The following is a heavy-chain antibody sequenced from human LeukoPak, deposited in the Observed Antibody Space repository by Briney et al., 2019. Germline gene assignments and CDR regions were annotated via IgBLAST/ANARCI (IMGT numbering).Heavy chain of an antibody. CDR1: GLIFSSAW. D-gene: IGHD3-3*01. V-gene: IGHV3-15*01. CDR3: TTNYYDFWSDHSNFFDY. CDR2: IKSKNDGGTT. J-gene: IGHJ4*02. Sequence: GGSLRLSCAASGLIFSSAWMSWVRQAPGKGLEWVGRIKSKNDGGTTDYAAPVKGRFTITRDDSENTLYMQMNGLKTEDTAVYYCTTNYYDFWSDHSNFFDYWGQGTLVTVSS.